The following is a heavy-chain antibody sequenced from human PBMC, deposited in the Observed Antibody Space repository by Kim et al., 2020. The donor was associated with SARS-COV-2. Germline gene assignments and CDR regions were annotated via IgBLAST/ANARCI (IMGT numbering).Heavy chain of an antibody. V-gene: IGHV3-11*04. D-gene: IGHD3-22*01. CDR3: ARDSFGYYDSSGYYMDV. J-gene: IGHJ6*02. Sequence: SGKGRFTISRDNARTSLYLQMNSLRAEESAVYYCARDSFGYYDSSGYYMDVWGQGTTVTVSS.